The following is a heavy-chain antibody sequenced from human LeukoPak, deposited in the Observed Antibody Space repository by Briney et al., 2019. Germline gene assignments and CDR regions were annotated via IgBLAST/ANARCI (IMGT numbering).Heavy chain of an antibody. CDR1: GFTFSSYW. Sequence: GGSLRLSCAASGFTFSSYWMSWVRQAPGKGLEWVANIKQDGSEKYYVDSVKGRFTISRDNAKNSLYLQMNSLRAEDTAVYYCARVPYGDYYEDAFDIWGQGTMVTVSS. D-gene: IGHD4-17*01. CDR3: ARVPYGDYYEDAFDI. CDR2: IKQDGSEK. J-gene: IGHJ3*02. V-gene: IGHV3-7*01.